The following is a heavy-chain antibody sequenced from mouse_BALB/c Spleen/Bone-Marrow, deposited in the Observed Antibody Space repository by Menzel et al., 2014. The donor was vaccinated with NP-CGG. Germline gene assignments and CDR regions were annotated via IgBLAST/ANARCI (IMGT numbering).Heavy chain of an antibody. V-gene: IGHV1-77*01. D-gene: IGHD2-1*01. CDR1: GYTFTDYV. CDR2: IYPGSGST. J-gene: IGHJ4*01. Sequence: VQLQQSGPELVKPGASVKMSCKASGYTFTDYVITWGKQRTGQGLEWIGKIYPGSGSTYYNEKFKGKATLTADKSSNTAYMQLGSLTSEDSAVYFCARLDGNYRYAMDYWGQGTSVTVSS. CDR3: ARLDGNYRYAMDY.